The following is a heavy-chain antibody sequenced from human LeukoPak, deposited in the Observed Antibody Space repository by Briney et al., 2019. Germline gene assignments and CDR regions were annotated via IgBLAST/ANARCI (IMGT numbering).Heavy chain of an antibody. D-gene: IGHD6-19*01. CDR2: ISSSSSYI. CDR3: PSGIAVAGTCIDP. J-gene: IGHJ5*02. V-gene: IGHV3-21*01. Sequence: GGSLRLSCVASGFTFSIYSMNWVRQAPGKGLEWVSSISSSSSYIYYADSVKGRFIIPRDNDTKSLYLQINNLTAEDTAVYYCPSGIAVAGTCIDPWGQGTLVTVSS. CDR1: GFTFSIYS.